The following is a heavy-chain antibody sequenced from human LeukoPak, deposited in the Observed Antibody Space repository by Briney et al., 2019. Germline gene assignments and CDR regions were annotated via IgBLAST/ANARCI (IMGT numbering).Heavy chain of an antibody. V-gene: IGHV4-59*13. Sequence: SETQALTCTFSVGSISSSYGRGIRQPRGKVRGWGGYFYYSGSTNYNPSLKTRVTISVDTSKNQFSLKLSSVTAADTAVYYCARAGSGWLLWFDPWGQGTLVTVSS. D-gene: IGHD6-19*01. CDR2: FYYSGST. CDR3: ARAGSGWLLWFDP. CDR1: VGSISSSY. J-gene: IGHJ5*02.